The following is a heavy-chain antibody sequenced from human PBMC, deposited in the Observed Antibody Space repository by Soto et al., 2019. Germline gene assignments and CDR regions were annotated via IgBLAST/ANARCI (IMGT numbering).Heavy chain of an antibody. CDR2: IFTSGST. J-gene: IGHJ4*02. Sequence: SETLSLTCTVSGGSISSYYWNWIRQPAGKGLEWIGRIFTSGSTNYNPSLKSRVTMSVDTSKNQLSLKLSSVTAEDTAVYYCARDGGPLRFLEWFNPASYYFDYWGQGTLVTVSS. D-gene: IGHD3-3*01. CDR3: ARDGGPLRFLEWFNPASYYFDY. CDR1: GGSISSYY. V-gene: IGHV4-4*07.